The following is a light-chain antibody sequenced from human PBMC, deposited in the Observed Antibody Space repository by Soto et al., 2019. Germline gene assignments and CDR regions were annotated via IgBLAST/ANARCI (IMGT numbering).Light chain of an antibody. CDR3: PAYDSGLSGPV. CDR2: GNS. Sequence: QSVLTQPPSVSGAPGQRVTVSCTGSSSNIGAGSDVQWYQQLPGTAPKLLIYGNSNRPSGVPDRFSGSKSGTSASLAITGVQAEDEADYYFPAYDSGLSGPVFGTGTKLTVL. CDR1: SSNIGAGSD. J-gene: IGLJ1*01. V-gene: IGLV1-40*01.